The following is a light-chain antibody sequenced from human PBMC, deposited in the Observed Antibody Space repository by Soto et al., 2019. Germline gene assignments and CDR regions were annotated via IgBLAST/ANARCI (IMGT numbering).Light chain of an antibody. Sequence: DIQMTQSPSSLSASVGDRVIITCRASQIIDTWLAWYQQKPGKAPKLLIYKASSLENGVPSRFSGSGSGTEFTLTISSLQPDDFATYYCQQYETYSPWTFGQGTKVDIK. V-gene: IGKV1-5*03. CDR2: KAS. CDR3: QQYETYSPWT. J-gene: IGKJ1*01. CDR1: QIIDTW.